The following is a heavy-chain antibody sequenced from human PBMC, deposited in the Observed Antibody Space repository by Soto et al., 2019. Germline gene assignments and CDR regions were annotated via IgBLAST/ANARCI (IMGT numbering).Heavy chain of an antibody. CDR2: VSADNGNT. D-gene: IGHD2-2*01. V-gene: IGHV1-18*01. Sequence: ASVKVSCKASGYTFTSYGSSWVRQAPGRGLEWMGWVSADNGNTNYAQNRQGRVTMTTDTSRSTDYMEMRSLSPDAPDVYYCAREREAYCSSTSCFGAGDYYYGLEVWGQGTPVTVS. CDR3: AREREAYCSSTSCFGAGDYYYGLEV. CDR1: GYTFTSYG. J-gene: IGHJ6*01.